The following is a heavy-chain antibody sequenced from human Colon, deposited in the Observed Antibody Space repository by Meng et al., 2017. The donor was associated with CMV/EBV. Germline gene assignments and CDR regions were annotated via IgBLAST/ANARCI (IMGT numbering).Heavy chain of an antibody. J-gene: IGHJ3*02. CDR1: GFTFSSYE. V-gene: IGHV3-48*03. CDR3: ARDRRDGYNDAFDI. CDR2: ISSSGSTI. Sequence: GESLKFSCAASGFTFSSYEMSWVRQAPGKGLEWVAYISSSGSTIYYADSVKGGFTISRDNAKNSLYLQMSSLRAEDTAVYYCARDRRDGYNDAFDIWGQGTMVTVSS. D-gene: IGHD5-24*01.